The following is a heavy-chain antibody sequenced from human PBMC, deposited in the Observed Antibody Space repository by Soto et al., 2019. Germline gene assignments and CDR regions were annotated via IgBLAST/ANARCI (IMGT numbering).Heavy chain of an antibody. J-gene: IGHJ4*02. CDR1: GFTFSTYW. D-gene: IGHD2-15*01. CDR3: ARDDVKCGDGSCYCGGKDY. Sequence: PGGSLRLSCSASGFTFSTYWMHCVRQAPGKGLVWVSRINSDGSSTNYADSVKGRFTVSRDNAKNSLYLQMNSLRDEDTATYYCARDDVKCGDGSCYCGGKDYWGQGSLVTVSS. V-gene: IGHV3-74*01. CDR2: INSDGSST.